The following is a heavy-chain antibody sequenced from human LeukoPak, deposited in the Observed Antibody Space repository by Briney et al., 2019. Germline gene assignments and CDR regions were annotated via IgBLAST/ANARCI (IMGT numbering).Heavy chain of an antibody. CDR2: IWYDGSNK. CDR1: GFTFSSYG. D-gene: IGHD3-22*01. J-gene: IGHJ4*02. CDR3: ARELDYYDSSGGFDY. V-gene: IGHV3-33*08. Sequence: PGGSLRLSCAASGFTFSSYGMHWVRQAPGKGLEWVAVIWYDGSNKYYADSVKGRFTISRDNSKNTLYLQMNSLRAEDTAVYYCARELDYYDSSGGFDYWGQGTLVTVSS.